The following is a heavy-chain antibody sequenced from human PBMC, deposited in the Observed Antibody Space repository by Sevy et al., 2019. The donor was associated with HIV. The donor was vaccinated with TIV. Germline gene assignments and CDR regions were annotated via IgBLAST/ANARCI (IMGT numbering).Heavy chain of an antibody. D-gene: IGHD2-15*01. J-gene: IGHJ5*02. V-gene: IGHV3-30*02. Sequence: VGSLRLSCAASGFTLSSVGIHWVRLTPGTGLEWLAFIGHDGNKYIYGASVKGRITTSRDNSKNTVSLQMNSLRVEDTAIYYCAKDYCIGNDCFLGWFDPRGQGTVVTVSS. CDR1: GFTLSSVG. CDR2: IGHDGNKY. CDR3: AKDYCIGNDCFLGWFDP.